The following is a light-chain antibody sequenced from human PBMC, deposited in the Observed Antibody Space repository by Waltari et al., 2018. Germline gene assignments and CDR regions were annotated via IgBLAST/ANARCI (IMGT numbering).Light chain of an antibody. CDR2: NTT. V-gene: IGLV8-61*01. CDR1: SGSVSTTYN. CDR3: VLYMGSGIWV. Sequence: QTVVTQEPSFSVSPGGTVTLTCGLRSGSVSTTYNPSWYQQTPGQAPRTLIYNTTTRSSGVPDRFSGSSLGNKAALTITGAQADDECDYYCVLYMGSGIWVFGGGTKLTVL. J-gene: IGLJ3*02.